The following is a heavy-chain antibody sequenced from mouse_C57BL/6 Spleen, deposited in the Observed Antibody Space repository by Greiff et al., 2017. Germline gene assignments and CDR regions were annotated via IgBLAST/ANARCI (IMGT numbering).Heavy chain of an antibody. CDR1: GFTFSSYT. J-gene: IGHJ2*01. V-gene: IGHV5-9*01. Sequence: DVKLVESGGGLVKPGGSLKLSCAASGFTFSSYTMSWVRQTPEKRLEWVATISGGGGNTYYPDSVKGRFTISRDNAKNTLYLQMSSLRSEDTALYYSAIRIPFDYWGQGTTLTVSS. CDR2: ISGGGGNT. CDR3: AIRIPFDY.